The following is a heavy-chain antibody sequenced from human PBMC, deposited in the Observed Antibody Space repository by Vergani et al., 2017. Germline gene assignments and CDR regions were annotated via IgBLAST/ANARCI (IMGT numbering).Heavy chain of an antibody. Sequence: EVQLLESGGGLVQPGGSLRLSCAASGFTFSSYAMSWVRQAPGKGLEWVSAISGSGGSTYYADPVKGRFTISRDNYKNTLYLQMNSLRAEDTAVYYCASADARLERRAYYYYCMDVWGKGTTVTVSS. D-gene: IGHD1-1*01. V-gene: IGHV3-23*01. CDR1: GFTFSSYA. CDR3: ASADARLERRAYYYYCMDV. J-gene: IGHJ6*03. CDR2: ISGSGGST.